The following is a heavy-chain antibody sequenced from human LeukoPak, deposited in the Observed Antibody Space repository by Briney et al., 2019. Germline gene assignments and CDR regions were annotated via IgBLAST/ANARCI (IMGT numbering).Heavy chain of an antibody. J-gene: IGHJ6*03. D-gene: IGHD5-18*01. Sequence: SETLSLTCAVSGGSFSGYYWSWIRQPPGKGLEWIGEINHSGSTNYNPSLKSRVTISVDTSKNQFSLKLSSVTAADTAVYYCARRSGYSYGHMDVWGKGTTVTVSS. CDR2: INHSGST. CDR1: GGSFSGYY. CDR3: ARRSGYSYGHMDV. V-gene: IGHV4-34*01.